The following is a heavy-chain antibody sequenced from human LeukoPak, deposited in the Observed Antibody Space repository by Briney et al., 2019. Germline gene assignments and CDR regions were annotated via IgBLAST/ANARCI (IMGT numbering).Heavy chain of an antibody. D-gene: IGHD3-3*01. CDR2: IIPIFGTA. J-gene: IGHJ4*02. CDR1: GGTFSSYA. CDR3: ARDKVLNGVTSRSGYYQLDY. Sequence: ASVKVSCKASGGTFSSYAISWVRQAPGQGLEWMGGIIPIFGTANYAQKFQGRVTITTDESTSTAYMELSSLRSEDTAVYYCARDKVLNGVTSRSGYYQLDYWGQGTLVTVSS. V-gene: IGHV1-69*05.